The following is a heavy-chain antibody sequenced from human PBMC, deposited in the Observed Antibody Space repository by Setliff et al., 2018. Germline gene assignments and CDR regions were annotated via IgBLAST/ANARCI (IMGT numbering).Heavy chain of an antibody. CDR3: ARSPALLGIVYLDP. V-gene: IGHV1-69*05. D-gene: IGHD2-15*01. CDR2: LIPMFGTP. J-gene: IGHJ5*02. Sequence: SVKVSCKASGDSFSNYAISWVRQAPGQGLEWMGGLIPMFGTPGYAQKFQGRVTITTDESTSTAYMELNSLTSEDTAVYYCARSPALLGIVYLDPWGQGTRGTVS. CDR1: GDSFSNYA.